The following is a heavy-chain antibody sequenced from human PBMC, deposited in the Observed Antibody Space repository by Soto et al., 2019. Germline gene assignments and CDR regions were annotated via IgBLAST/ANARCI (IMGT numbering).Heavy chain of an antibody. Sequence: GESLKISCKGSGYSFTSYWISWVRQMPGKGLEWMGRIGPSDSYTNYSPSFQGHVTISADKSISTAYLQWSSLKASDTAMYYCARGVDTAMDFDYWGQGTLVTVSS. D-gene: IGHD5-18*01. J-gene: IGHJ4*02. CDR3: ARGVDTAMDFDY. V-gene: IGHV5-10-1*01. CDR2: IGPSDSYT. CDR1: GYSFTSYW.